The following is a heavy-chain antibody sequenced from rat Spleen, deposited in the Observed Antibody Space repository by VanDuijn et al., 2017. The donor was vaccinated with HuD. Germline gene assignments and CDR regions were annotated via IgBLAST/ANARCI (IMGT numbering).Heavy chain of an antibody. CDR2: ISYDGSNA. D-gene: IGHD1-11*01. Sequence: EVQLVESGGGLVQPGRSLKLSCAASGFTFSDYNMAWVRQAPKKGLEWVATISYDGSNAYYRDSVKGRFTISRDNAQSTLYLQMDSLRSEDTATYYCARHGYGGYSGPFAYWGQGTLVTVSS. J-gene: IGHJ3*01. CDR3: ARHGYGGYSGPFAY. CDR1: GFTFSDYN. V-gene: IGHV5-7*01.